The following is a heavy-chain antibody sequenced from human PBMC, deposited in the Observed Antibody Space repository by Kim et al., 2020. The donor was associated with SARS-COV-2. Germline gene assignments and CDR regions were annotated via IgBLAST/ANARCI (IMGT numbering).Heavy chain of an antibody. CDR1: GFPFSTYW. CDR3: ARGDISSGMDV. J-gene: IGHJ6*02. V-gene: IGHV3-74*01. D-gene: IGHD2-15*01. CDR2: INTDGCST. Sequence: GGSLRLSCAASGFPFSTYWMYWVRQAPGKGLVCVSRINTDGCSTTYAASVKGRLTISRDNAKNTLYLKLNSLRGEDTAVYYCARGDISSGMDVWCQGTTV.